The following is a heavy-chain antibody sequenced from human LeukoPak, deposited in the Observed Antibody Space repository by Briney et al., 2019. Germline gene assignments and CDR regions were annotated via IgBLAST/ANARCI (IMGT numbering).Heavy chain of an antibody. CDR1: GFTFSSYS. V-gene: IGHV3-21*04. J-gene: IGHJ5*02. CDR2: ISSSSSYI. Sequence: GGSLRLSCAASGFTFSSYSMNWVRQAPGKGLEWVSSISSSSSYIYYADSVKGRFTISRDNAKNSLYLQMNSLRAEDTAVYYCARALNYGSGAPSWFDPWGQGTLVTVSS. CDR3: ARALNYGSGAPSWFDP. D-gene: IGHD3-10*01.